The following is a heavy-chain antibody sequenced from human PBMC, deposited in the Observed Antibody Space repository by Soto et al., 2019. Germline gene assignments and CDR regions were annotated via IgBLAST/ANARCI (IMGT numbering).Heavy chain of an antibody. Sequence: PVGSLRLSCAVSGFTLSSYWMHWVRQAPGKGLVWVSRINTDGSSTNYADSVKGRFTISRDNAKNTLYLQMISLRAEDTAVYYCTRDPPGTGIDYWGQGTLVTVSS. CDR3: TRDPPGTGIDY. J-gene: IGHJ4*02. V-gene: IGHV3-74*01. D-gene: IGHD1-1*01. CDR2: INTDGSST. CDR1: GFTLSSYW.